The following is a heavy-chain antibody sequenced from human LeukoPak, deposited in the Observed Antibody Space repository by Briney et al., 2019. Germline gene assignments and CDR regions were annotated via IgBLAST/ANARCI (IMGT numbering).Heavy chain of an antibody. Sequence: SETLSLTCAVYGGSFSGYYWSWIRQPPGKGLEWIGEINHSGSTNYNPSLKSRVTISVDTSKNQFSLKLSSVTAADTAVYYCARGGMKWLRFPNFDYWGQGTLVTVSS. J-gene: IGHJ4*02. V-gene: IGHV4-34*01. D-gene: IGHD5-12*01. CDR2: INHSGST. CDR1: GGSFSGYY. CDR3: ARGGMKWLRFPNFDY.